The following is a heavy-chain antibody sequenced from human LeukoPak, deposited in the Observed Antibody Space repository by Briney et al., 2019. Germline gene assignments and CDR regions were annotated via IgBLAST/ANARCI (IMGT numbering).Heavy chain of an antibody. CDR2: ISSSGSTI. J-gene: IGHJ6*02. D-gene: IGHD6-19*01. Sequence: PGGSLRLSCAASGFTFSSYEMNWVRQAPGKGLEWVSYISSSGSTIYYADSVKGRFTISRDNAKNSLYLQMNSLRAEDTAVYYCAREGLVSGLNYYYYGMDVWGQGTTVTVSS. CDR3: AREGLVSGLNYYYYGMDV. CDR1: GFTFSSYE. V-gene: IGHV3-48*03.